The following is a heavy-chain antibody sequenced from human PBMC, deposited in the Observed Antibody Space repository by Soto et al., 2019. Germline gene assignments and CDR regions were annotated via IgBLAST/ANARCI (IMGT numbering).Heavy chain of an antibody. CDR1: GFTLSTYA. J-gene: IGHJ4*02. Sequence: QVQLVESGGGVVQPGGSRRLSCAVSGFTLSTYAMEWVRQAPGKGLDWVAGISYDGRNKDYGDSVKGRFTISRDITKNTLYLHMNNLRADDTAVYYCASLDDYWGQGTLVTVSS. V-gene: IGHV3-30*04. D-gene: IGHD1-1*01. CDR2: ISYDGRNK. CDR3: ASLDDY.